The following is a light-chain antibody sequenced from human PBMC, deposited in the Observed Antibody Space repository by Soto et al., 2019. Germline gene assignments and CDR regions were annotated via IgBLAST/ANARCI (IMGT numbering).Light chain of an antibody. CDR3: LRYNAFSQT. CDR1: QSMNDW. J-gene: IGKJ1*01. Sequence: DIQMTQSPSTLSASVGDRVTITCRASQSMNDWLAWFQQKPGKAPKVLIYDASSLQSGVPSRFSGSGSGTEFTLTIDGLQPDDVANYYCLRYNAFSQTFGQRTKVELK. CDR2: DAS. V-gene: IGKV1-5*01.